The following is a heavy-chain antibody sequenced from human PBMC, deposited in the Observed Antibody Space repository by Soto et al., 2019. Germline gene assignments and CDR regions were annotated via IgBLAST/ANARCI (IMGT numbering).Heavy chain of an antibody. CDR3: ARDNWNDPFDP. J-gene: IGHJ5*02. V-gene: IGHV4-59*01. D-gene: IGHD1-1*01. CDR1: GGSISSYY. Sequence: PSETLSLTCTVSGGSISSYYWSWIRQPPGKGLEWIGYIYYNGNTNYNPSLKSRVTISVDTSKNQFSLKLSSVTAADTAVYYCARDNWNDPFDPWGQGTLVTVSS. CDR2: IYYNGNT.